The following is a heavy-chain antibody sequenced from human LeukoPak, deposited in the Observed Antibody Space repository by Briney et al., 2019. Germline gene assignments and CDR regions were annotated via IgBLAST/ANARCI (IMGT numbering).Heavy chain of an antibody. Sequence: NPSETLSLTCDVSGSSIDSTNWWNWVRQPPGKGLEWIGEIHHDGRINYNPSLKSRVTLSVDKSKNQFSLRLNSVTAADTAMYYCARSHDHLWGNYSDYWGQGTLVTVSS. V-gene: IGHV4/OR15-8*01. CDR2: IHHDGRI. J-gene: IGHJ4*02. CDR1: GSSIDSTNW. CDR3: ARSHDHLWGNYSDY. D-gene: IGHD3-16*01.